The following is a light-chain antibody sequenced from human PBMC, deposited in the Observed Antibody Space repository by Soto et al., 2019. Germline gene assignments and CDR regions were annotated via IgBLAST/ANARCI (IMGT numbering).Light chain of an antibody. CDR3: QQYNNWPIT. Sequence: EIVLTQSPATLSLSPGERATVSCSASQSVSSYLAWYQQKPGQAPRLLIYGASTRATGIPARFSGSGSGTEFTLTISSLQSEDFAVYYCQQYNNWPITFGQGTRLEIK. CDR1: QSVSSY. J-gene: IGKJ5*01. CDR2: GAS. V-gene: IGKV3-15*01.